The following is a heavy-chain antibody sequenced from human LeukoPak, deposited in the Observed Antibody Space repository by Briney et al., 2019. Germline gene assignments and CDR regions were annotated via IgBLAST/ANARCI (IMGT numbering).Heavy chain of an antibody. CDR2: IIPILGIA. J-gene: IGHJ6*02. CDR1: GGTFSSYA. V-gene: IGHV1-69*04. D-gene: IGHD2-2*01. CDR3: ARDGYYSSTSCYQDYYYYGMDV. Sequence: SVKVSCKASGGTFSSYAISWVRQAPGQGLEWMGRIIPILGIANYAQKFQGRVTITADKSTSTAYMELSSLRSEDTAVYYCARDGYYSSTSCYQDYYYYGMDVWGQGTTVTVSS.